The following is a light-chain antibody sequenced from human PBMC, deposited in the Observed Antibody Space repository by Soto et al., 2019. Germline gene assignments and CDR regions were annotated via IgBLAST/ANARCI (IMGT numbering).Light chain of an antibody. J-gene: IGLJ2*01. Sequence: QSVLTQPPSMSAAPGQKVTISCSGSSSNIGNNYVSWYQHLPGTGPKLLIYDNNKRPSGIPDRFSGSKSDTSATLGITGLQTGDEADYYCGTWDSSLVAAVFGGGTKVTVL. CDR2: DNN. V-gene: IGLV1-51*01. CDR3: GTWDSSLVAAV. CDR1: SSNIGNNY.